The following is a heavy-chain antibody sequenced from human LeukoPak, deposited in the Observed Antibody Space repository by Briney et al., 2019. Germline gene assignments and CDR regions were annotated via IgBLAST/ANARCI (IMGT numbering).Heavy chain of an antibody. D-gene: IGHD3-10*01. Sequence: GGSLRLSCAASGFTFSSYAMSWVRQAPGKGLEWVSAISGSGGSTYYADSVKGRFTISRDNSKNTLYLQMNSLRAEDTAVYYCARSPERPPNPDSRGAEVGYFDYWGQGTLVTVSS. J-gene: IGHJ4*02. CDR3: ARSPERPPNPDSRGAEVGYFDY. CDR2: ISGSGGST. V-gene: IGHV3-23*01. CDR1: GFTFSSYA.